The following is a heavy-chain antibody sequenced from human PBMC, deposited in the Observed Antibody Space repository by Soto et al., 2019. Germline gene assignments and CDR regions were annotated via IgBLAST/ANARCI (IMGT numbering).Heavy chain of an antibody. Sequence: QVQLVQSGAEVKKPGSSVKVSCEASGGTFSSYALSWVRQVPGQGLEWMGGIIPIFGTANYVQKFQGRVTITADKSRTTAYMELNSLRSEDTAVYYCARVPIGYSYGTHYYGMDVWGQGTTVTVPS. CDR2: IIPIFGTA. CDR3: ARVPIGYSYGTHYYGMDV. CDR1: GGTFSSYA. D-gene: IGHD5-18*01. V-gene: IGHV1-69*06. J-gene: IGHJ6*02.